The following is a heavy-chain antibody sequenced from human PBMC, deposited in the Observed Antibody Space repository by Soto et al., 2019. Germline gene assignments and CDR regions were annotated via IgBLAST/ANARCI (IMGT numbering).Heavy chain of an antibody. J-gene: IGHJ4*02. CDR2: ISYDGSNK. CDR1: GFTFSSYG. CDR3: AKDALLELYSLVYFDY. Sequence: SLRLSCAASGFTFSSYGMHWVRQAPGKGLEWVAVISYDGSNKYYADSVKGRFTISRDNSKNTLYLQMNSLRAEDTAVYYCAKDALLELYSLVYFDYWGQGTLVTVSS. D-gene: IGHD2-2*01. V-gene: IGHV3-30*18.